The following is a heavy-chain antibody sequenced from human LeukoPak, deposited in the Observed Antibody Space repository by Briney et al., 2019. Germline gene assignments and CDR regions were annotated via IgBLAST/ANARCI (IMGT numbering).Heavy chain of an antibody. CDR1: GYTFTSYG. Sequence: GASVKVSCKASGYTFTSYGISWVRQAPGQGLEWMGIINPSGGSTSYAQKFQGRVTMTRDMSTSTVYMELSSLRSEDTAVYYCARVAGWHWFDPWGQGTLVTVSS. CDR3: ARVAGWHWFDP. V-gene: IGHV1-46*01. D-gene: IGHD6-19*01. CDR2: INPSGGST. J-gene: IGHJ5*02.